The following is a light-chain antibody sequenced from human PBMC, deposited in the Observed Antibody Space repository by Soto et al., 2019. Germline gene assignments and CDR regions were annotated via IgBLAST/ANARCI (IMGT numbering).Light chain of an antibody. V-gene: IGKV3-20*01. CDR2: GAS. CDR1: QTVRNNY. CDR3: KHYDISPIT. J-gene: IGKJ5*01. Sequence: EIVLTQSPGTLSLSPGERATLSCRASQTVRNNYLAWYQQKPGQAPRLLIYGASNRATGIPDRFNGGGSGTDFTLTIRRLATEDFALYYCKHYDISPITVGKGTRREIK.